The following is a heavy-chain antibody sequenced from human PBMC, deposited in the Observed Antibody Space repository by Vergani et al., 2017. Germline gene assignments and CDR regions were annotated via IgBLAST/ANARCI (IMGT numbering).Heavy chain of an antibody. D-gene: IGHD3-10*01. V-gene: IGHV3-9*01. J-gene: IGHJ5*02. CDR1: GFTFDDYA. CDR3: ASALYGSGSYYPWAPS. Sequence: EVQLVESGGGLVQPGRSLRLSCAASGFTFDDYAMHWARQAPGKGLEWVSGISWNSGSIGYADSVKGRFTISRDNAKNSLYLQMNSLRAEDTAVYYCASALYGSGSYYPWAPSWGQGTLVTVSS. CDR2: ISWNSGSI.